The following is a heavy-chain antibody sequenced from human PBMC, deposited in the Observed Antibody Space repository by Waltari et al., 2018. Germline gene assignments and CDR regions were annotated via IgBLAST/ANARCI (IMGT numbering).Heavy chain of an antibody. J-gene: IGHJ6*02. CDR3: ARDLFYGMDV. D-gene: IGHD3-3*01. CDR1: GFTFSSYA. Sequence: EVQLLESGGGLVQPGGSLRLSCAASGFTFSSYAMSWVRQAPGKGLEWVSVIYSGGSTYYADSVKGRFTISRDNAKNTLYLQMNSLRAEDTAVYYCARDLFYGMDVWGQGTTVTVSS. CDR2: IYSGGST. V-gene: IGHV3-23*03.